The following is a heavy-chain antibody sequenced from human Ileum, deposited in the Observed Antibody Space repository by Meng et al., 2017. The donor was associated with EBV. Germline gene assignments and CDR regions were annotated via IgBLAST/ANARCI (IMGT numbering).Heavy chain of an antibody. CDR3: ARRYYGVPFDN. V-gene: IGHV4-39*01. Sequence: QLQHHESGPGLVKPSETPSPTCAVSGDSISSSKPGWGWIGQPPGKGLEWVGTIYYSGSTFYNPSLKSRVTISLDTSKNQFSLKVSSVTAADTAVYYCARRYYGVPFDNWGQGTLVTVSS. D-gene: IGHD3-3*01. J-gene: IGHJ4*02. CDR1: GDSISSSKPG. CDR2: IYYSGST.